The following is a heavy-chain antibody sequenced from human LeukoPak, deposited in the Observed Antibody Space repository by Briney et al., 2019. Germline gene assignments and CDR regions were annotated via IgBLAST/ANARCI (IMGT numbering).Heavy chain of an antibody. V-gene: IGHV3-30*02. CDR1: GFAFSNYG. CDR3: AKDRGYSSGIDY. CDR2: IRYDGSNK. D-gene: IGHD5-18*01. J-gene: IGHJ4*02. Sequence: GGSLRLSCAASGFAFSNYGMHWVRQAPGKGPEWAAFIRYDGSNKNYADSVKGRFTISRDNSKNTLYLQMNSLRAEDTAVYYCAKDRGYSSGIDYWGQGTLVTVSS.